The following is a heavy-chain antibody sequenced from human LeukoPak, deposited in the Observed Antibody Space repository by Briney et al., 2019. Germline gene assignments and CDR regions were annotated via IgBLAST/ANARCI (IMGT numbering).Heavy chain of an antibody. CDR3: ARAGSSGWYAGRFDP. V-gene: IGHV4-59*01. J-gene: IGHJ5*02. CDR2: IYYSGST. Sequence: PSETLSLTCTVSGGSFSSYYWSWIRQPPGKGLEWIGYIYYSGSTNYNPSLKSRVTISVDTSKNQFSLKLSSVTAADTAVYYCARAGSSGWYAGRFDPWGQGTLVTVSS. D-gene: IGHD6-19*01. CDR1: GGSFSSYY.